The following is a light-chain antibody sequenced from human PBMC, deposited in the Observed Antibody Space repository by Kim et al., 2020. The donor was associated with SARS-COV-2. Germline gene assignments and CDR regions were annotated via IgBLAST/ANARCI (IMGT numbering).Light chain of an antibody. Sequence: TVTISCTRSSGSIASNYVQWYQQRPGSAPTTVIYEDNQRPSGVPDRFSGSIDSSSNSASLTISGLKTEDEADYYCQSYDSSNQVVFGGGTQLTV. V-gene: IGLV6-57*03. CDR2: EDN. CDR3: QSYDSSNQVV. CDR1: SGSIASNY. J-gene: IGLJ2*01.